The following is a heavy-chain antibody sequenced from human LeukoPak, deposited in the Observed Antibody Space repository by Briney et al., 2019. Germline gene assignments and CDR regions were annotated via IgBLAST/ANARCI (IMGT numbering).Heavy chain of an antibody. CDR2: IGAGGGST. CDR1: GFSVSHNY. J-gene: IGHJ4*02. CDR3: ARLYCSGSSCYSVDC. Sequence: GGSLRLSCLVSGFSVSHNYVSWVRQAPGKGLEWVSGIGAGGGSTYYADSVKGRFTISRDNSKNTLYLQMNSLRAEDTAVYYCARLYCSGSSCYSVDCWGQGILVTVSS. V-gene: IGHV3-23*01. D-gene: IGHD2-15*01.